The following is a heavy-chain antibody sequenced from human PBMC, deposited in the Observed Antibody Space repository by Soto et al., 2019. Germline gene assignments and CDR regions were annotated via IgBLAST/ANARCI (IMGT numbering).Heavy chain of an antibody. CDR1: GFTFNTNW. J-gene: IGHJ4*02. CDR2: EKGAGSVT. CDR3: ARNFRWFRPAN. Sequence: EVQLVESGGGLVQPGGSLRLSCAGSGFTFNTNWMTWARQAPGKGLEWVANEKGAGSVTQYADSVKGPFTISRDNAENSLYLQMNSLTVEDTAVSSCARNFRWFRPANWGQGTLVTVSS. V-gene: IGHV3-7*01. D-gene: IGHD3-9*01.